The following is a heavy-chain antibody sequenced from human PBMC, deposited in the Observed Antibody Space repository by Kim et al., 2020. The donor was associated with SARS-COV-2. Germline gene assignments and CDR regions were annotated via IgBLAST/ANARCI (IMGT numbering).Heavy chain of an antibody. J-gene: IGHJ6*02. Sequence: ASVKVSCKASGYTFTSYGISWVRQAPGQGLEWMGWISAYNGNTNYAQKLQGRVTMTTDTSTSTAYMELRSLRSDDTAVYYCASGGSYCSGGSCSLYYYYGMDVWGQGTTVTVSS. D-gene: IGHD2-15*01. CDR2: ISAYNGNT. CDR1: GYTFTSYG. CDR3: ASGGSYCSGGSCSLYYYYGMDV. V-gene: IGHV1-18*01.